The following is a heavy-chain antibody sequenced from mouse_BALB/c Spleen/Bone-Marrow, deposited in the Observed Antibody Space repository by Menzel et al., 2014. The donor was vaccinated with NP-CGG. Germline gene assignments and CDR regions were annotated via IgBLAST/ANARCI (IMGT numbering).Heavy chain of an antibody. CDR2: ISSGGSYT. J-gene: IGHJ1*01. CDR3: ARDNGTYGWYFDV. CDR1: GFTFSSYA. Sequence: EVQLVESGGGLVKPGGSLKLSCAASGFTFSSYAMSWVRQSPEKRLEWVAEISSGGSYTYYSGTVTGRFTISRDNVKNTLYLEMSSLRSEDTAMYHCARDNGTYGWYFDVWGAGTTVTVSS. V-gene: IGHV5-9-4*01. D-gene: IGHD2-1*01.